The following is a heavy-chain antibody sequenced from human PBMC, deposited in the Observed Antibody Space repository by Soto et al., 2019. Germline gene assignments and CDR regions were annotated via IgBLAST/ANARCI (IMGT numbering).Heavy chain of an antibody. D-gene: IGHD3-3*01. CDR2: ISAYNGNT. V-gene: IGHV1-18*01. CDR3: ARVVGHYDFWSGYYDGWFDP. CDR1: GYTFTSYG. Sequence: QVQLVQSGAEVKKPGASVKVSCKASGYTFTSYGISWVRQAPGQGLEWMGWISAYNGNTNYAQKLQGRVTMNTDKSTRKGYMELRSLRFEGTAVYYCARVVGHYDFWSGYYDGWFDPWGQGTLVTVSS. J-gene: IGHJ5*02.